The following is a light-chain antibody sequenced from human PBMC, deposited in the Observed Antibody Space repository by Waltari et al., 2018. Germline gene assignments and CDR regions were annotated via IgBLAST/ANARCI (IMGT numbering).Light chain of an antibody. J-gene: IGLJ3*02. CDR2: STT. CDR1: AGAVTRGNY. Sequence: QTVVTQEPSLTVSPGGAVTLTCASSAGAVTRGNYPKWIQQKPGQVPRSLIHSTTNRHSWTPARFSGSLLGGKAALTLSGVQPEDEAEYYCLLYDGSDQVFGGGTKLTVL. V-gene: IGLV7-43*01. CDR3: LLYDGSDQV.